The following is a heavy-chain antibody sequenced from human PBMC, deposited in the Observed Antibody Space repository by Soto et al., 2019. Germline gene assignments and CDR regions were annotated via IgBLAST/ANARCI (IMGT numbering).Heavy chain of an antibody. CDR3: AKGYEVSPPVASAWYSNYFYGVDV. Sequence: QVALVESGGGVVRPGRSLRLSCGASGFSFSKYGMHWVRQAPGEGLEWLSLISYDGSEKWYAESVKGRFTISRDNSKNTLYLKMHSLRGDDTAVYFCAKGYEVSPPVASAWYSNYFYGVDVWGRGTTVTVSS. CDR1: GFSFSKYG. V-gene: IGHV3-30*18. CDR2: ISYDGSEK. D-gene: IGHD6-19*01. J-gene: IGHJ6*02.